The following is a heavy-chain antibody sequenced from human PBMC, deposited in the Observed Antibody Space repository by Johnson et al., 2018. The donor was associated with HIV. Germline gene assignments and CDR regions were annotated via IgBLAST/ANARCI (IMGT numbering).Heavy chain of an antibody. V-gene: IGHV3-23*04. CDR1: GFTFSSYA. J-gene: IGHJ3*02. Sequence: VQLVESGGGVVQPGGSLRLSCAASGFTFSSYAMSWVRQAPGKGLEWVSAISGSGGSTYYPDSVKGRFTISRDNSKNTLYLQVNSLRPEDTAVFSCARALTGSYSRDAFDIWGQGTMVSVSS. D-gene: IGHD1-26*01. CDR3: ARALTGSYSRDAFDI. CDR2: ISGSGGST.